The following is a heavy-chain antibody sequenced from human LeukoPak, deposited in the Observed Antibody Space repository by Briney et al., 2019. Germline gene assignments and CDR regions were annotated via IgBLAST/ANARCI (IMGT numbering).Heavy chain of an antibody. Sequence: SETLSLTCTVSGGSISSSSYYWGWIRLPPGKGLEWIGSIYYSGNTYYNPSLKSRVTISVDTSKNQFSLKLSSVTAADTAVYYCARVWGIWGQGTMVTVSS. CDR1: GGSISSSSYY. CDR3: ARVWGI. J-gene: IGHJ3*02. CDR2: IYYSGNT. V-gene: IGHV4-39*02. D-gene: IGHD3-16*01.